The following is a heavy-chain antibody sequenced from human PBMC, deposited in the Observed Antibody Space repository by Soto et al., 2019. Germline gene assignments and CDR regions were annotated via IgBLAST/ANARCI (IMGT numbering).Heavy chain of an antibody. V-gene: IGHV4-39*01. CDR1: GGSISSSGYY. CDR2: IYYSGST. Sequence: SETLSLTCTVSGGSISSSGYYWGWIRQPPGKGLEWIGSIYYSGSTYYNPSLKSRVTISVDTSKNQFSLKLSSVTAADTAVYYCARTPTANYYYYGMDVWGQGTTVTVSS. J-gene: IGHJ6*02. CDR3: ARTPTANYYYYGMDV.